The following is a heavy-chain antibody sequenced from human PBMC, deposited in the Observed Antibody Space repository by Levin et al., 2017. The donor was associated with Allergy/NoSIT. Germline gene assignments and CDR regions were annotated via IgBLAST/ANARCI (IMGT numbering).Heavy chain of an antibody. CDR2: ISGSGGSR. CDR3: AKDHRTYSSSYGFDY. CDR1: GFTFSSYA. D-gene: IGHD6-6*01. V-gene: IGHV3-23*01. Sequence: PGGSLRLSCAASGFTFSSYAMSWVRQAPGKGLEWVSAISGSGGSRYYADSVKGRFTISRDNSKNTLYLQMNSLRAEDTAVYYCAKDHRTYSSSYGFDYWGQGTLVTVSS. J-gene: IGHJ4*02.